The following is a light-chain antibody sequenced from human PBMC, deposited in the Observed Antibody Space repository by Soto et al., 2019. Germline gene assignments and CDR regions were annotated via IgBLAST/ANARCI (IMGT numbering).Light chain of an antibody. CDR1: QSVSIN. CDR2: GAS. V-gene: IGKV3-15*01. J-gene: IGKJ1*01. Sequence: IVLTQSPATLSVSPGERATLSCRASQSVSINLAWYQQKPGQAPRLLIYGASSRATGIPARFSGSGSGTEFTLTISSLQSEDSAVYFCQQYNNWPRTFGQGTKVDI. CDR3: QQYNNWPRT.